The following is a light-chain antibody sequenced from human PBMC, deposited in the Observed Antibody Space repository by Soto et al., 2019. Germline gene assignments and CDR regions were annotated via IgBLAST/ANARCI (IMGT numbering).Light chain of an antibody. CDR1: SSDVGGSKF. Sequence: QSALTQPRSVSGSPGQSVTISCNGSSSDVGGSKFVSWYQQHPVKAPKLVIYDVTKRPSGVPDRFSGSKSGNTASLTISGLQADDEPDYYCCSYAGNSLWVFGGGTKLTVL. CDR3: CSYAGNSLWV. J-gene: IGLJ3*02. CDR2: DVT. V-gene: IGLV2-11*01.